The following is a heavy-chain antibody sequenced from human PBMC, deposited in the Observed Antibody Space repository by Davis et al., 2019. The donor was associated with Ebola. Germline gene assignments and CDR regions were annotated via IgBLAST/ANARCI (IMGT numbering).Heavy chain of an antibody. CDR2: INPSGGST. CDR3: ARGGGSSSTYYYYGMDV. CDR1: GYTFTNYA. D-gene: IGHD6-6*01. Sequence: ASVKVSCKASGYTFTNYAMHWVRQAPGQGLEWLGIINPSGGSTSCAQKFQGRVTMTRDTSTSTVYMELSSLRSEDTAVYYCARGGGSSSTYYYYGMDVWGQGTTVTVSS. V-gene: IGHV1-46*01. J-gene: IGHJ6*02.